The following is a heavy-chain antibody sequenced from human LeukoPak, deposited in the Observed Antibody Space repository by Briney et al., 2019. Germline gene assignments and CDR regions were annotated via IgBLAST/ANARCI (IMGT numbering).Heavy chain of an antibody. D-gene: IGHD5-12*01. Sequence: SGRSLRLSCAASGFTFSSYGMHWVRQAPGKGLEWVAVISYDGSNKYYVDSVKGRFTISRDNAKNSLHLQMNSLRAEDTAVYYCARYRGLGGGYYFDYWGQGTLVTVSS. J-gene: IGHJ4*02. CDR3: ARYRGLGGGYYFDY. CDR1: GFTFSSYG. CDR2: ISYDGSNK. V-gene: IGHV3-30*03.